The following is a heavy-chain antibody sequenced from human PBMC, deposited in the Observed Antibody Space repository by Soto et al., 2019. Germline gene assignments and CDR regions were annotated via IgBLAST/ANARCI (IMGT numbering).Heavy chain of an antibody. J-gene: IGHJ4*02. CDR3: ARDPVWTTVVFDY. CDR1: GGSFSGYY. CDR2: INHSGST. D-gene: IGHD4-17*01. Sequence: LSLTCAVYGGSFSGYYWSWIRQPPGKGLEWIGEINHSGSTNYNPSLKSRVTISVDTSKNQFSLKLSSVTAADTAVYYCARDPVWTTVVFDYWGQGTLVTVSS. V-gene: IGHV4-34*01.